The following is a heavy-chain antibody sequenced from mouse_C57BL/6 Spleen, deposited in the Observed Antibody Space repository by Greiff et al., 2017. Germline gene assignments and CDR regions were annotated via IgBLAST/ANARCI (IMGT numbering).Heavy chain of an antibody. Sequence: VKLMESGAELVKPGASVKISCKASGYAFSSYWMNWVKQRPGKGLEWIGQIYPGDGDTNYNGKFKGKATLTADKSSSTAYMQLSSLTSEDSAVYFCARARSPYAMDYWGQGTSVTVSS. V-gene: IGHV1-80*01. CDR1: GYAFSSYW. CDR3: ARARSPYAMDY. D-gene: IGHD1-1*01. J-gene: IGHJ4*01. CDR2: IYPGDGDT.